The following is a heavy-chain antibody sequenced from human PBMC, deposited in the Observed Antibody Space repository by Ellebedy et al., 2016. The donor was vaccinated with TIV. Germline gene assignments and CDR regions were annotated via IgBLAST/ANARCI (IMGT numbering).Heavy chain of an antibody. Sequence: ASVKVSCXTSGYTFTSYDVTWVRQATGQGLEWVGWMNPNSGNTGYAQKFQGRITMTRNTSISTAYMELSSLGSEDTAVYYCARVSRYRGGWYKWFDPWGQGTLVTVSS. CDR1: GYTFTSYD. J-gene: IGHJ5*02. V-gene: IGHV1-8*01. CDR3: ARVSRYRGGWYKWFDP. D-gene: IGHD6-19*01. CDR2: MNPNSGNT.